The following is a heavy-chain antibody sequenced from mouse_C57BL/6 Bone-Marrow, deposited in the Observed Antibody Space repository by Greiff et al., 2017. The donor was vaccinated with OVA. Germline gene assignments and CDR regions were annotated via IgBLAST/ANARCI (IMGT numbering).Heavy chain of an antibody. CDR3: ARDYYGSSNWYFDV. CDR2: ISYSGST. Sequence: EVKLQESGPGLAKPSQTLSLPCSVTGYSITSDYLNWIRKFTGNKLEYMGYISYSGSTYYNPSLKSRISITTDTSKNQYYLQLNSVTTEDTATYYCARDYYGSSNWYFDVWGTGTTVTVSS. V-gene: IGHV3-8*01. D-gene: IGHD1-1*01. J-gene: IGHJ1*03. CDR1: GYSITSDY.